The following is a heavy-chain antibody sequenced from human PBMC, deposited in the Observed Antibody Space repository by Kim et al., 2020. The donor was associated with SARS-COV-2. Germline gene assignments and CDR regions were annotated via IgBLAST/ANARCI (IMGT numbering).Heavy chain of an antibody. J-gene: IGHJ4*01. D-gene: IGHD1-7*01. CDR1: GGSFSGYY. V-gene: IGHV4-34*01. CDR3: ARGTGTIGKYKYYFDY. CDR2: INHSGST. Sequence: SETLSLTCAVYGGSFSGYYWSWIRQPPGKGLEWIGEINHSGSTNYNPSLKSRVTISVDTSKNQFSLKLSSVTAADTAVYYCARGTGTIGKYKYYFDYWG.